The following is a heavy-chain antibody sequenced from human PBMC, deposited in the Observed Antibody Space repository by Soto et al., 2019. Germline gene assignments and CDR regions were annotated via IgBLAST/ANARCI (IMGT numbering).Heavy chain of an antibody. CDR3: ARGGYYGSGSYRYYYYGMDV. Sequence: GGSLRLSCAASGFTFSCYEMNWVRQAPGKGLEWVSYISSSGSTIYYADSVKGRFTISRDNAKNSLYLQMNSLRAEDTAVYYCARGGYYGSGSYRYYYYGMDVWGQGTTVTVSS. CDR2: ISSSGSTI. V-gene: IGHV3-48*03. D-gene: IGHD3-10*01. J-gene: IGHJ6*02. CDR1: GFTFSCYE.